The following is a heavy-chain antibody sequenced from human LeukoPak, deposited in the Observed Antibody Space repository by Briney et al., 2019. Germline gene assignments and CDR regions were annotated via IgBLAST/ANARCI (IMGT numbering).Heavy chain of an antibody. CDR1: GFTFSSYA. D-gene: IGHD6-6*01. CDR2: TSNSGGST. Sequence: GGSLRLSCEASGFTFSSYARNWVRQAPGKGLEWVSGTSNSGGSTYYADSVKGRFTISRDNSKNTLYLQMNSLRAEDTAVYYCAKETSSSFDYWGQGTLVTVSS. J-gene: IGHJ4*02. V-gene: IGHV3-23*01. CDR3: AKETSSSFDY.